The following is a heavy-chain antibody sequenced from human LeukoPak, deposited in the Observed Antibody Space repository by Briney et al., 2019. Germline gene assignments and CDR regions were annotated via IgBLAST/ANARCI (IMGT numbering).Heavy chain of an antibody. D-gene: IGHD2-2*01. J-gene: IGHJ4*02. Sequence: GGSLRLSCAASGFTFSSYSMNWVRQAPGKGLEWVSYISSSSSTIYYADSVKGRLTISRDNAKKSLYLQMNSLRAEDTAVYYCAKASYIVVVPAASPPDYWGQGTLVTVSS. CDR2: ISSSSSTI. V-gene: IGHV3-48*04. CDR3: AKASYIVVVPAASPPDY. CDR1: GFTFSSYS.